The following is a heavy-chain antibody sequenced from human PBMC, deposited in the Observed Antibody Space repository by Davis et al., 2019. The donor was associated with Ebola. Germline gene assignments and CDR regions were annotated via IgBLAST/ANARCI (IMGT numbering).Heavy chain of an antibody. CDR3: ARAPDYGDFSYYYYGMDV. D-gene: IGHD4-17*01. Sequence: GGSLRLSCAASGFTFRTYSMSWVRQAPGKGLEWVSSISSDSDYIYYADSAKGRFTISRDNAKNSLYLQMNSLRAEDTAVYYCARAPDYGDFSYYYYGMDVWGQGTTVTVSS. CDR2: ISSDSDYI. J-gene: IGHJ6*02. V-gene: IGHV3-21*01. CDR1: GFTFRTYS.